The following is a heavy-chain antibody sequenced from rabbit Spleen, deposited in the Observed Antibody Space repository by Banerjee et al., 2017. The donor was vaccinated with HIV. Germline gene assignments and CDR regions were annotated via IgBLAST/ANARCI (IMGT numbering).Heavy chain of an antibody. Sequence: QSLEESGGDLVEPGASLTLTCIASGVSFSGNSYMCWVRQAPGKGLEWIACIDTNDGDTDYANWPKGRFTISKTSSTTVTLQMTSLTAADTATYFCARGPNTGYIYFDLWGQGTLVTVS. V-gene: IGHV1S40*01. CDR3: ARGPNTGYIYFDL. D-gene: IGHD3-1*01. CDR2: IDTNDGDT. CDR1: GVSFSGNSY. J-gene: IGHJ3*01.